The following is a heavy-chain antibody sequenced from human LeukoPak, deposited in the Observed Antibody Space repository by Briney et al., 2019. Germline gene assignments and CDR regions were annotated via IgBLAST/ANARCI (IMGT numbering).Heavy chain of an antibody. Sequence: SETLSLTCAVYGGSFSGYYWSWIRQPPGKGLEWIGEINHSGSTNYNPSLKSRVTISVDTSKNQFSLKLSSVTAADTAVYYCASLPWAHYYDSSGYGDDAFDIWGQGTMVTVSS. V-gene: IGHV4-34*01. CDR3: ASLPWAHYYDSSGYGDDAFDI. CDR1: GGSFSGYY. J-gene: IGHJ3*02. CDR2: INHSGST. D-gene: IGHD3-22*01.